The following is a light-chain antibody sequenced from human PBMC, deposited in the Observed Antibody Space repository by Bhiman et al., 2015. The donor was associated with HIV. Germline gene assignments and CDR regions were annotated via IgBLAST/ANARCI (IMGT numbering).Light chain of an antibody. CDR1: SSNIGNNY. J-gene: IGLJ2*01. V-gene: IGLV1-51*02. CDR3: GTWDSTLSSVL. Sequence: QSVLTQPPSVSATPGQTVTISCSGSSSNIGNNYLSWYRQLPRTAPKLLIYENNRRPSGVPARFSGSKSGTSATLAITGLQTGDEADYYCGTWDSTLSSVLFGGGTKLTVL. CDR2: ENN.